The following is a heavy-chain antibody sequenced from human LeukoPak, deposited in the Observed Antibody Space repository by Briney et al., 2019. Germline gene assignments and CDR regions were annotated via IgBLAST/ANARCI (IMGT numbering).Heavy chain of an antibody. CDR1: GYSFTSYW. CDR2: IYPGDSDT. Sequence: GESLQISCKGSGYSFTSYWIGWVRQMPGKGLEWMGIIYPGDSDTRYSPSFQGQVTISADKSISTAYLQWGSLKASDTAMYYCARLGILTGYSDDYWGQGTLVTVSS. J-gene: IGHJ4*02. D-gene: IGHD3-9*01. V-gene: IGHV5-51*01. CDR3: ARLGILTGYSDDY.